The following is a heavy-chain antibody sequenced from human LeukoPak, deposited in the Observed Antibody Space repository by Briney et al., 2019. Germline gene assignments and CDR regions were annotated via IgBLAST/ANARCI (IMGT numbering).Heavy chain of an antibody. V-gene: IGHV3-23*01. CDR1: GFMFSNYA. J-gene: IGHJ4*02. Sequence: GGSLRLSCAASGFMFSNYAMDWVRQAPGKGLEWVSTISGSGDDTYYADSVKGRFTVSRDNSKNTLYLQMNSLRAEDTAVYHCAKDIAVTKPYYFDYWGQGTLVTVSS. CDR3: AKDIAVTKPYYFDY. CDR2: ISGSGDDT. D-gene: IGHD4-17*01.